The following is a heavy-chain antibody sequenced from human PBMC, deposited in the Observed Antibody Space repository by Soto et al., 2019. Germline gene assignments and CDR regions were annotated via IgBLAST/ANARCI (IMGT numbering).Heavy chain of an antibody. V-gene: IGHV1-18*01. CDR1: GYTFTRYG. Sequence: QVQLVQSGAEVKNPGASLKVSCKASGYTFTRYGIGWARQAPGQGLEWMGWLNKYNGNTNYAQNVQGRVTLTTDTSTSTAYMELRSLRSNDTAIYYCAMVDVYVTPSPQDVWGQGTTVIVSS. D-gene: IGHD3-16*01. J-gene: IGHJ6*02. CDR3: AMVDVYVTPSPQDV. CDR2: LNKYNGNT.